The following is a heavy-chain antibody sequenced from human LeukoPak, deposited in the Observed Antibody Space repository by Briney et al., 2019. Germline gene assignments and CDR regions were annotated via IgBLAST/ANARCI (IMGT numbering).Heavy chain of an antibody. J-gene: IGHJ4*02. CDR2: IYHSGST. V-gene: IGHV4-38-2*02. D-gene: IGHD5-18*01. CDR1: GYSISSGYY. CDR3: ARVGYGYYFDY. Sequence: SETLSLTCTVSGYSISSGYYWGWIRQPPGKGLEWIGSIYHSGSTYYNPSLKSRVTISVNTSKNQFSLKLSSVTAADTAVYYCARVGYGYYFDYWGQGTLVTVSS.